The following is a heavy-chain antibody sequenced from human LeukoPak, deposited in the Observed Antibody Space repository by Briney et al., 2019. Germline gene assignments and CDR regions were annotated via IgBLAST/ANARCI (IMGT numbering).Heavy chain of an antibody. Sequence: GASLRLSCAASGFTFSSYAMSWVRQAPGKGLEWVSAISGSGGSTYYADSVKGRFTISRDNSKNTLYLQMNSLRAEDTAVYYVTILNYYYYYMDVWGKGTTVTVSS. CDR2: ISGSGGST. J-gene: IGHJ6*03. V-gene: IGHV3-23*01. CDR1: GFTFSSYA. CDR3: TILNYYYYYMDV. D-gene: IGHD3-9*01.